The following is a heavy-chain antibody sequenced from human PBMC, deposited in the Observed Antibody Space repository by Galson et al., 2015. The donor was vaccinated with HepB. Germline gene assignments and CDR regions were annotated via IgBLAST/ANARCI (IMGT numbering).Heavy chain of an antibody. Sequence: SLRLSCAASGFTFRSSAMHWVRQAPGKGLEYVSGISTNENSTYYADSVKGRFTISRDNSKNTMYLQMTRLRPEDTAVYYCVKELGFCSGGHCYSLFDYWGQGTLVTVSS. J-gene: IGHJ4*02. CDR1: GFTFRSSA. CDR2: ISTNENST. D-gene: IGHD2-15*01. CDR3: VKELGFCSGGHCYSLFDY. V-gene: IGHV3-64D*06.